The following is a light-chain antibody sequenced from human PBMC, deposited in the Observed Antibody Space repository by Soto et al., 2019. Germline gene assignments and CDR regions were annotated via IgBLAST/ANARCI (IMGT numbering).Light chain of an antibody. CDR2: EVT. CDR3: SSYTSTSTPYV. V-gene: IGLV2-14*01. CDR1: SSDVGGYNY. Sequence: QSALTQPASVSGSPGQSITISCTGISSDVGGYNYVSWYQQHPGKAPKLMIYEVTNWPSGVSNRFSGSKSGNTASLTISGLQAEDEADYYCSSYTSTSTPYVFGTGTKLTVL. J-gene: IGLJ1*01.